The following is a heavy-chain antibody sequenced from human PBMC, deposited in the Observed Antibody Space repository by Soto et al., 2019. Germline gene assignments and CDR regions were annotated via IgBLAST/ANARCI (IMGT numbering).Heavy chain of an antibody. D-gene: IGHD6-13*01. J-gene: IGHJ6*02. CDR2: ISGASNYI. Sequence: GGSLRLSCAASGFTFSNFPMTWVRQAPGKGLEWVSYISGASNYIYYADSVKGRFTISRDNSKNTLYLQINALRPEDTGVYYCARVTPGNNLYYFSGLDVWGQGTSVTVSS. V-gene: IGHV3-21*01. CDR1: GFTFSNFP. CDR3: ARVTPGNNLYYFSGLDV.